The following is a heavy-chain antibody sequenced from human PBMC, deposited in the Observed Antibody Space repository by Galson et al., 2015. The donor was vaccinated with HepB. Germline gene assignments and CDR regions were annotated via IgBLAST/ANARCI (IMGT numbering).Heavy chain of an antibody. D-gene: IGHD4-11*01. V-gene: IGHV1-58*02. CDR2: IVVGSGNT. Sequence: SVKVSCKASGFTFTSSAMQWVRQARGQRLEWIGWIVVGSGNTNYAQKFQERVTITRDMSTSTAYMELSSLRSEDTAVYYCAADRWVDYSNPYGYGPEFDYWGQGTLVTVSS. CDR1: GFTFTSSA. J-gene: IGHJ4*02. CDR3: AADRWVDYSNPYGYGPEFDY.